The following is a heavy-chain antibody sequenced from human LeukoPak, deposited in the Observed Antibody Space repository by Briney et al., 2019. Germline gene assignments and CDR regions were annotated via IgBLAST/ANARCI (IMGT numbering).Heavy chain of an antibody. CDR2: ISGSGGST. CDR3: AKDIRRSSGRYRDYYYGMDV. D-gene: IGHD6-19*01. V-gene: IGHV3-23*01. CDR1: GFTFSSYA. Sequence: GGSLRLSCAASGFTFSSYAMNWVRQAPGKGLEWVSAISGSGGSTYYADSVTGRFTISRDNSKNTLYLQMNSLRAEDTAVYYCAKDIRRSSGRYRDYYYGMDVWGQGTTVTVSS. J-gene: IGHJ6*02.